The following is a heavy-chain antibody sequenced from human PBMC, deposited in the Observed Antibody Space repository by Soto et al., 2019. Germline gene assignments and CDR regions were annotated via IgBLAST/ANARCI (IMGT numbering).Heavy chain of an antibody. CDR2: MTSNSYI. D-gene: IGHD3-9*01. J-gene: IGHJ4*02. CDR3: AHFDWFIDY. V-gene: IGHV3-21*01. Sequence: PGGSLRLSCGASGFTFSNAWMSWVRQAPGKGLEWVSSMTSNSYIYYTDSVRGRFTISRDNARNSLSLQMNSLRAEDTAVYYCAHFDWFIDYWGQGTLVTVSS. CDR1: GFTFSNAW.